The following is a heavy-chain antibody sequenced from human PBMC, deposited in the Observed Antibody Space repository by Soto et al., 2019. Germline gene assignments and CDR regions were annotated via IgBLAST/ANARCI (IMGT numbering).Heavy chain of an antibody. CDR1: GFTVSSNY. J-gene: IGHJ6*03. CDR2: IYSGGST. CDR3: ARDAGESYYDFGSGYYTASPFYMDV. D-gene: IGHD3-3*01. Sequence: HPGGSLRLSCAASGFTVSSNYMSWVRQAPGKGLEWVSVIYSGGSTYYADSVKGRFTISRHNSKNTLYLQMNSLRAEDTAVYYCARDAGESYYDFGSGYYTASPFYMDVWGKGTTVTISS. V-gene: IGHV3-53*04.